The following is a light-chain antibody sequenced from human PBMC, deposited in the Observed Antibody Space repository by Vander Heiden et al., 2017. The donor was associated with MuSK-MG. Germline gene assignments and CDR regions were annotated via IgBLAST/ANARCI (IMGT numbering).Light chain of an antibody. CDR3: QHDNNWPPP. Sequence: EIVMTQSPATLSVSPGERATLSCRASQSVSSNLAWYQQKPGQAPRLLIYGASTRATGIPARFSGSGSGTEFTLTISSLQSEDFAVYYCQHDNNWPPPFGGGTKVEIK. J-gene: IGKJ4*01. CDR1: QSVSSN. V-gene: IGKV3-15*01. CDR2: GAS.